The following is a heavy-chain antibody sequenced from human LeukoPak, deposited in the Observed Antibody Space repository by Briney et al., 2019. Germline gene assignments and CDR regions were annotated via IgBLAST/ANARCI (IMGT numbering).Heavy chain of an antibody. CDR1: GFTFSSYS. J-gene: IGHJ4*02. CDR3: ARDFRREWLVPDY. V-gene: IGHV3-21*01. Sequence: GGSLRLSCAASGFTFSSYSMNWVRQAPGKGLEWVSSISSSSSYIYYADSVKGRFTISRDNAKNSLYLQMNSLRAEDTAVYYCARDFRREWLVPDYWGQGTLVTVSS. D-gene: IGHD6-19*01. CDR2: ISSSSSYI.